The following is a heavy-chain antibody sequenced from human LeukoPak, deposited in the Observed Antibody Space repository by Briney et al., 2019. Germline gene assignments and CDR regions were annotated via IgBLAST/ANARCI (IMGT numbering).Heavy chain of an antibody. J-gene: IGHJ4*02. V-gene: IGHV4-59*08. CDR1: GGSISSYY. CDR2: IYYSGST. CDR3: ARQVDCGGDCYIFDY. D-gene: IGHD2-21*02. Sequence: SETLSLTCTVSGGSISSYYWSWIRQPPGKGLEWIGYIYYSGSTNYNPSLKSRVTISVDTSKNQFSLKLSSVTAADTAVYYCARQVDCGGDCYIFDYWGQGTLVTVSS.